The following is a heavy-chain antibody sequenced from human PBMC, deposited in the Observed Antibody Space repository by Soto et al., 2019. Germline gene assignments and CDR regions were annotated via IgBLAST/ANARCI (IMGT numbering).Heavy chain of an antibody. J-gene: IGHJ4*02. D-gene: IGHD5-12*01. CDR2: ISGSGGST. CDR3: AKDFHDIVATISDY. V-gene: IGHV3-23*01. CDR1: GFTFSSYA. Sequence: EVQLLESGGGLVQPGGSLRLSCAASGFTFSSYAMSWVRQAPGKGLEWVSAISGSGGSTYYADSVKGRFTISRDNSKNTLYRQMNSLRAEDTAVYYCAKDFHDIVATISDYWGQGTLVTVSS.